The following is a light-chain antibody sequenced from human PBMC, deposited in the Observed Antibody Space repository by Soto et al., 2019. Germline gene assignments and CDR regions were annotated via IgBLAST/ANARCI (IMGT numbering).Light chain of an antibody. V-gene: IGKV1-39*01. CDR3: QQSYGTPLT. Sequence: DIEMTQSPSSLSASVGDRVTITCRASQSISNYLNWYQHKPGKVPKLLIYAASSLQSGVPTRFSGSGSGTDFTLTISSLQPEDFATYYCQQSYGTPLTFGGGNKVEIK. J-gene: IGKJ4*01. CDR2: AAS. CDR1: QSISNY.